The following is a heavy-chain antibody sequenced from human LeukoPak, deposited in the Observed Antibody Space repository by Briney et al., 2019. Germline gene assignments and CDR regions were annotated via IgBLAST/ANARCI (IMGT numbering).Heavy chain of an antibody. Sequence: GSSVKVSCKASGGTFSSYAISWVRQAPGQGLEWMGRIIPIFGTANYAQKFQGRVTITTDESTSTAYVELSSLRSEDTAVYYCASVTTVTPVWYFDLWGRGTLVTVSS. J-gene: IGHJ2*01. CDR2: IIPIFGTA. CDR1: GGTFSSYA. D-gene: IGHD4-17*01. V-gene: IGHV1-69*05. CDR3: ASVTTVTPVWYFDL.